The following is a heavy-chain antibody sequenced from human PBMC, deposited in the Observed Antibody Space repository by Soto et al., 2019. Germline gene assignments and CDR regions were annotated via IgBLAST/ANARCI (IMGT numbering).Heavy chain of an antibody. CDR3: ARVPRGRGYYYYYYGMDV. V-gene: IGHV4-34*01. CDR1: GGSFSGYY. CDR2: INHSGST. J-gene: IGHJ6*02. D-gene: IGHD2-15*01. Sequence: PSETLSLTCAVYGGSFSGYYWSWIRQPPGKGLEWIGEINHSGSTNYNPSLKSRVTISVDTSKNQFPLKLSSVTAADTAVYYCARVPRGRGYYYYYYGMDVWGQGTTVTVYS.